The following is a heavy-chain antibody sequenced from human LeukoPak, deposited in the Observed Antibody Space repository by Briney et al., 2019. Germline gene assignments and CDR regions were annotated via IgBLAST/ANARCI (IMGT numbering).Heavy chain of an antibody. Sequence: PGGSLRLSCAASGFTFSSYSMNWVRQAPGKGLEWVSSISSSSSYIYYADSVKGRFTISRDNAKNSLYLQINSLRAEDTAVYYCARVRYYGSEVDYWGQGTLVTVSS. CDR2: ISSSSSYI. J-gene: IGHJ4*02. D-gene: IGHD3-10*01. CDR3: ARVRYYGSEVDY. CDR1: GFTFSSYS. V-gene: IGHV3-21*01.